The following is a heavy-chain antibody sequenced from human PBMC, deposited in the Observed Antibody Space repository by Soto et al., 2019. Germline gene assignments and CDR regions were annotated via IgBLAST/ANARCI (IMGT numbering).Heavy chain of an antibody. Sequence: GGSLRLSCVASGFNFKKFAMAWVRQAAGEGLEWVSGISCCGGSASYADSVKGRFSIARDDSKNTVSLQLNSLRVEDTAQYYCAKADGQQWLIPHLDNWGQGALVTVSS. CDR1: GFNFKKFA. V-gene: IGHV3-23*01. CDR3: AKADGQQWLIPHLDN. CDR2: ISCCGGSA. J-gene: IGHJ4*02. D-gene: IGHD6-19*01.